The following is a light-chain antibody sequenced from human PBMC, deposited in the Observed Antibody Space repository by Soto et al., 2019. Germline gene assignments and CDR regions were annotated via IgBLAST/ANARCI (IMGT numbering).Light chain of an antibody. V-gene: IGKV3-15*01. CDR1: QSVSSN. CDR3: QQYNNWPS. CDR2: GAS. Sequence: EIVMTQSPATLSVSPGERATPSCRASQSVSSNLAWYQQKPGQAPRLLIYGASTRATGIPARFSGSGSGTEFTLTISSLQSEDFAVYYCQQYNNWPSSGQGTRLEIK. J-gene: IGKJ5*01.